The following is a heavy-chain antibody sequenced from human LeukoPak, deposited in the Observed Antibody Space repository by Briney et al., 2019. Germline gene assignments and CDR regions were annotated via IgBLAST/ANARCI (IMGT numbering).Heavy chain of an antibody. CDR1: GFTFSNYW. CDR3: ARVTAVAGTSVGVDA. J-gene: IGHJ4*02. V-gene: IGHV3-7*01. CDR2: IRQDGSDK. D-gene: IGHD6-19*01. Sequence: GGSLRLSCAASGFTFSNYWMSWVRQAPGKGLEWVANIRQDGSDKFYVDSVKGRFTISRDNAKNTLYLQMNSLRAEDTAVYYCARVTAVAGTSVGVDAWGQGILVTVS.